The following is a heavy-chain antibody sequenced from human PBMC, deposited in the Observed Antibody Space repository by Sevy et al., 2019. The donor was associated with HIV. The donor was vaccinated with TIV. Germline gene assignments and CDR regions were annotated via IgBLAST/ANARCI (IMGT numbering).Heavy chain of an antibody. CDR2: IYPGDSDT. J-gene: IGHJ5*02. CDR3: ARHPSYYGSGSYRRDNWFDP. V-gene: IGHV5-51*01. D-gene: IGHD3-10*01. Sequence: GESLKISCKGSGYSFTSYWIGWVRQMPGKGLEWMGIIYPGDSDTRYSPSFQGQVTISADKSISTAYLQWSSLKASDTAMYYCARHPSYYGSGSYRRDNWFDPWGQGTLVTVSS. CDR1: GYSFTSYW.